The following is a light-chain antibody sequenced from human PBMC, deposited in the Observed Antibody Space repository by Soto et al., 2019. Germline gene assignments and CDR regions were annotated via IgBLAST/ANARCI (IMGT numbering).Light chain of an antibody. CDR3: QQSYTTPVYS. CDR1: QGISGW. Sequence: DIQLTQSPALFYANVXVGGTITYRXRQGISGWLAWYQQKPGKAPKLLIYDASSLESGVPSRFSGSGSGTDFTLTISSLQPEDFATYFCQQSYTTPVYSFGQGTKVDI. CDR2: DAS. J-gene: IGKJ2*01. V-gene: IGKV1-39*01.